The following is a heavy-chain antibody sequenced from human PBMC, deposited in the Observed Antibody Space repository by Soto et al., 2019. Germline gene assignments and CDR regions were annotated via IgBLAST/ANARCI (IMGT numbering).Heavy chain of an antibody. CDR2: ISAYNGDT. Sequence: ASVKVSCKASGYTFTSYGISWVRQAPGQGLEWMGCISAYNGDTNYAQKLQGRVTMTTDTSTSTAYMELRSLRSDDTAVYYCATAEPRIAALFNWFDPWGQGTLVTVSS. CDR3: ATAEPRIAALFNWFDP. D-gene: IGHD6-13*01. V-gene: IGHV1-18*01. J-gene: IGHJ5*02. CDR1: GYTFTSYG.